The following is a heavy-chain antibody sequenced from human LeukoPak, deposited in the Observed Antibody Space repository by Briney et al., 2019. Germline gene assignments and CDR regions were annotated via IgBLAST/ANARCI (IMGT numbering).Heavy chain of an antibody. Sequence: GGSLRLSCVVSGFTFKNYAMSWVRQAPGKGLECVSSIRDSGNGTDYADSVKGRFTVSRDNSKNTLYLHMNTLSAADTAVYYCAKWAYYDFWSGHYKSHFDSWGQGTLVTVSP. V-gene: IGHV3-23*01. CDR3: AKWAYYDFWSGHYKSHFDS. J-gene: IGHJ4*02. CDR2: IRDSGNGT. CDR1: GFTFKNYA. D-gene: IGHD3-3*01.